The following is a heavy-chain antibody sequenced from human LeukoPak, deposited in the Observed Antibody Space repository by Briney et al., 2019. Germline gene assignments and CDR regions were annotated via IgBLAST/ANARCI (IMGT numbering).Heavy chain of an antibody. CDR1: GFTFSSYA. V-gene: IGHV3-23*01. D-gene: IGHD3-22*01. J-gene: IGHJ4*02. CDR2: ITGSGGDT. CDR3: AKDPYVGGGYHFDS. Sequence: GGSLRLSCAASGFTFSSYAMNWARQAPGKGLEWVSTITGSGGDTYYADSVKGRFTISRDNSKNTLYLQMNSLRAEDTAIYSCAKDPYVGGGYHFDSWGQGSLVTVSS.